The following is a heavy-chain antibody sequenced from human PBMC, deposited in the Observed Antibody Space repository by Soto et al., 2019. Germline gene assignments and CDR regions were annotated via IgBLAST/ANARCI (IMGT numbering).Heavy chain of an antibody. CDR1: GFTFSTYN. D-gene: IGHD1-26*01. Sequence: EVLLVESGGGLVKPGGSLRLSCAASGFTFSTYNMNWVRQAPGKGLEWVSSINGRGNYIYYTDAVKGRFTISRDNAKNSLYLQMNSLRAENTAVYYCAREDGIVGATTAFDYWGQGTLFTVSS. J-gene: IGHJ4*02. CDR3: AREDGIVGATTAFDY. CDR2: INGRGNYI. V-gene: IGHV3-21*01.